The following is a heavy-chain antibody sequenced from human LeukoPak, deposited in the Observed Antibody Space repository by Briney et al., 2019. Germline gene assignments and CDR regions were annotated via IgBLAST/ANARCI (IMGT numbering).Heavy chain of an antibody. J-gene: IGHJ4*02. CDR1: GGTFSSYA. D-gene: IGHD2-15*01. CDR2: INPNSGGT. Sequence: ASVKVSCKASGGTFSSYAISWVRQAPGQGLEWMGWINPNSGGTNFAQKFQGRVTVTRDTSISTAYMELSRLTSDDTAVYYCARMGPRCSGGSCYENSGYWGQGTLVTVSS. CDR3: ARMGPRCSGGSCYENSGY. V-gene: IGHV1-2*02.